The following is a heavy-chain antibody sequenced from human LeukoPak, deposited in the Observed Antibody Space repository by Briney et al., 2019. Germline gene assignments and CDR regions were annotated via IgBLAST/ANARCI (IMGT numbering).Heavy chain of an antibody. V-gene: IGHV4-39*01. J-gene: IGHJ4*02. CDR2: IYYSGST. CDR3: ARSALWFGESYYFDY. Sequence: TSETLSLTCTVSGGSISSSSYYWGWIRQPPGKGLGWIGSIYYSGSTCYNPSLKSRVTISVDTSKNQFSLKLSSVTAADTAVYYCARSALWFGESYYFDYWGQGTLVTVSS. D-gene: IGHD3-10*01. CDR1: GGSISSSSYY.